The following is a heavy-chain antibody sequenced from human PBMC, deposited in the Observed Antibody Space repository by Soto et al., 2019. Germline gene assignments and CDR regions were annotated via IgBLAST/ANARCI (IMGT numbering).Heavy chain of an antibody. CDR2: IYYSGST. J-gene: IGHJ4*02. CDR1: VGSISSRGYY. D-gene: IGHD3-22*01. V-gene: IGHV4-31*03. CDR3: ARDDYYDSSGYCPFGY. Sequence: TLSLTCTVSVGSISSRGYYWSWILQHPGKGLEWIGYIYYSGSTYYNPSLKSRVTISVDTSKNQFSLKLSSVTAADTAVYYCARDDYYDSSGYCPFGYWGQGTLVTVSS.